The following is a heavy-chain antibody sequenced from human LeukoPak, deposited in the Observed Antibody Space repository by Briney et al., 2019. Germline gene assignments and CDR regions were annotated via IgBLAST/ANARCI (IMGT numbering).Heavy chain of an antibody. D-gene: IGHD3-3*01. CDR3: AKDPVEYYDFWSGSHFDY. Sequence: PGGSLRLSCTASGFTFSSYAMSWVRQAPGKGLEWVSVISGSGGSTYYADSVKGRFTISRDNSKNTLYLQMNSLRAEDTAVYYCAKDPVEYYDFWSGSHFDYWGQGTLVTVSS. V-gene: IGHV3-23*01. CDR2: ISGSGGST. CDR1: GFTFSSYA. J-gene: IGHJ4*02.